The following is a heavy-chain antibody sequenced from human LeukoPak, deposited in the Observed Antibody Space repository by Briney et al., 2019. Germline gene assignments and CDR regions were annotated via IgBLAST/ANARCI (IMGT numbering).Heavy chain of an antibody. J-gene: IGHJ4*02. CDR1: GYTFTSYA. D-gene: IGHD3-22*01. CDR2: INAGNGNT. Sequence: ASVKVSCKASGYTFTSYAMHWVRQAPGQRLGWMGWINAGNGNTKYSQKFQGRVTITRDTSASTAYMELSSLRSEDTAVYYCARKAIVGYWDDSSGYYSYFDYWGQGTLVTVSS. V-gene: IGHV1-3*01. CDR3: ARKAIVGYWDDSSGYYSYFDY.